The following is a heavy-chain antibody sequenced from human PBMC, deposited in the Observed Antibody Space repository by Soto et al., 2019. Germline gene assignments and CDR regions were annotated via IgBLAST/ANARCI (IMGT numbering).Heavy chain of an antibody. J-gene: IGHJ4*02. CDR3: ARELQGLYYFDY. D-gene: IGHD4-4*01. CDR1: EYTFTSYV. Sequence: QVQVVQSGAEVKKPGASVRVSCKASEYTFTSYVMHWVRQAPGQSLEWMGWINAGNGNTKYSQKFQDRVTITRDTSASTAYIELSSLRSEDTAVYYCARELQGLYYFDYWGQGTLVTVSS. CDR2: INAGNGNT. V-gene: IGHV1-3*01.